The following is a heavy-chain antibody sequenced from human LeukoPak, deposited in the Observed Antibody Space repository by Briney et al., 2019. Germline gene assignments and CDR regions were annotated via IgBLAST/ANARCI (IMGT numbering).Heavy chain of an antibody. CDR2: ISAYNGNT. CDR1: GYTFTSYG. CDR3: AGPIDYGDYVALDY. V-gene: IGHV1-18*01. D-gene: IGHD4-17*01. Sequence: ASVKVSCKSSGYTFTSYGISWVRQAPGQGLEWMGWISAYNGNTNYAQKLQGRVTMTTDTSTNTAYMELRSLRSDDTAVYYCAGPIDYGDYVALDYWGQGTLVTVSS. J-gene: IGHJ4*02.